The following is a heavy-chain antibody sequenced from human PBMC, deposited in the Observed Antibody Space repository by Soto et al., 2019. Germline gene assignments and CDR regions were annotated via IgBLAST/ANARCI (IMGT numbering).Heavy chain of an antibody. V-gene: IGHV3-30-3*01. J-gene: IGHJ6*02. Sequence: GGSLRLSCAASGFTFSSYALHWVRQAPGKGLEWVAVISYDGSNKYYADSVKGRFTISRDNSKNTLYLQMNSLRAEDTAVYYCARDYCSSTSCYTWPYYYYYGMDVWGQGTTVTVSS. CDR1: GFTFSSYA. CDR3: ARDYCSSTSCYTWPYYYYYGMDV. D-gene: IGHD2-2*02. CDR2: ISYDGSNK.